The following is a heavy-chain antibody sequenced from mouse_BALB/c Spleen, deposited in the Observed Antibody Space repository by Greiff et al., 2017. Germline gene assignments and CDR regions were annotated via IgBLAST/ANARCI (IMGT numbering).Heavy chain of an antibody. D-gene: IGHD1-1*01. Sequence: QVQLQQSGAELMKPGASVKISCKATGYTFSSYWIEWVKQRPGHGLEWIGEILPGSGSTNYNEKFKGKATFTADTSSNTAYMQLSSLTSEDSAVYYCTRSEYYGSSYAWFAYWGQGTLVTVSA. CDR2: ILPGSGST. J-gene: IGHJ3*01. CDR1: GYTFSSYW. CDR3: TRSEYYGSSYAWFAY. V-gene: IGHV1-9*01.